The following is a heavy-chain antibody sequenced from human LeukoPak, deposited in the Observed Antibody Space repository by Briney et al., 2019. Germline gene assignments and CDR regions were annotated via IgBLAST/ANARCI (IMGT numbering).Heavy chain of an antibody. D-gene: IGHD3-10*01. CDR3: ARDVGGAGSY. CDR1: GFTFSNYA. J-gene: IGHJ4*02. Sequence: GGSLRLSCAASGFTFSNYAMSWVRQAPGKGLEWVSSLSDNGGSPYYADSVKGRFTISRDNVQNTLYLQMDSLRAEDTAVYYCARDVGGAGSYWGQGTLVTVSS. CDR2: LSDNGGSP. V-gene: IGHV3-23*01.